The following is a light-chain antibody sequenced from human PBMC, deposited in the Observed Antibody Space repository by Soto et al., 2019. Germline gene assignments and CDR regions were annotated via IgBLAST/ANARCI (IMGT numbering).Light chain of an antibody. CDR2: DAS. V-gene: IGKV1-33*01. Sequence: DIQMTQSPSSLSASVGDRVTITCQASQDISKYLNWYQQKPGKAPKLLIYDASNLETGVPSRFSGSGSGTDFTFTISSLQPEDIATYYCQQYDILPFTFGPGTKVDVK. J-gene: IGKJ3*01. CDR3: QQYDILPFT. CDR1: QDISKY.